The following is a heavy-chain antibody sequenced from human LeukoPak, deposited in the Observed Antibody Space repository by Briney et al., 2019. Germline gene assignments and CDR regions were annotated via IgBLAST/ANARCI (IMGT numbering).Heavy chain of an antibody. D-gene: IGHD6-13*01. Sequence: ASVKVSCKASGYTFTSYGISWVRQAPGQGLEWMGWISAYNGNTNYAQKLQGRVTMTTDTSTSTAYMELRSLRSDDTAVYYCASLRGSWSLNWFDPWGQGTLVTVSS. CDR1: GYTFTSYG. CDR3: ASLRGSWSLNWFDP. CDR2: ISAYNGNT. V-gene: IGHV1-18*01. J-gene: IGHJ5*02.